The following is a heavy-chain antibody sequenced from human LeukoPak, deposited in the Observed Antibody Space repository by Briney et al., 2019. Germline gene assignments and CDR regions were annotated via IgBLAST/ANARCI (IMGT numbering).Heavy chain of an antibody. V-gene: IGHV3-30*03. D-gene: IGHD2-2*01. CDR1: GFTFSGSG. CDR3: ARGGSMVY. Sequence: PGTSLRLSCAASGFTFSGSGMHWVRQAPGKGLEWVATISYDGTSKYYAGSVKGRFTISRDKSKNTLYLQMNSLTAEDTAVYYCARGGSMVYWGQGTLVTVSS. CDR2: ISYDGTSK. J-gene: IGHJ4*02.